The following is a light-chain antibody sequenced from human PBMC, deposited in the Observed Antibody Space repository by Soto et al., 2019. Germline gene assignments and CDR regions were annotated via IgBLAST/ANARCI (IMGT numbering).Light chain of an antibody. Sequence: QSVLPQPPSVSAAPGQKVTISCSGSSSNIGNNYVSWYQQLPGTAPKLLIYENNKRPSGIPDRFSGSKSGTSATLGITGLQTGDEADYYCGTWDSSLSADVVFGGGTKLTVL. CDR1: SSNIGNNY. CDR2: ENN. V-gene: IGLV1-51*02. J-gene: IGLJ2*01. CDR3: GTWDSSLSADVV.